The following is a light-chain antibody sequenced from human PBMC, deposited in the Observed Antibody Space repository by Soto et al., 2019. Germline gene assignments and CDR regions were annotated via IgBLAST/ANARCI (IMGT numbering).Light chain of an antibody. CDR3: QQLNTYPA. CDR2: GAS. J-gene: IGKJ4*01. CDR1: QGIGSY. V-gene: IGKV1-9*01. Sequence: DFPLTQSPSFLSASVGDRVTITCRASQGIGSYLGWYQQAPGKAPKLLIYGASTLQSGVPSRFSGSGSGTEFTLTISILQPEDFATYYCQQLNTYPAFGGGTMVEI.